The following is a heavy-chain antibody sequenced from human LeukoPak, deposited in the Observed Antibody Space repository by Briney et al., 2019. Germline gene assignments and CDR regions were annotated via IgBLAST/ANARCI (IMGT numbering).Heavy chain of an antibody. V-gene: IGHV3-23*01. CDR3: APDLRGSAWSLDY. CDR2: VSDSGYAA. CDR1: GFTFSNYG. Sequence: GGSLRLSCAPSGFTFSNYGMSWVRQAPGKGLEWVSVVSDSGYAAYYADSVKGRFTISRDNSKNTLYLQMNSLRAEDTAVYYCAPDLRGSAWSLDYWGQGTLVTVSS. D-gene: IGHD6-19*01. J-gene: IGHJ4*02.